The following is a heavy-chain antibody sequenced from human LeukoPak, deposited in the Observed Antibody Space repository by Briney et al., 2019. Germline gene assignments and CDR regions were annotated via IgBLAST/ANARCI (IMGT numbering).Heavy chain of an antibody. CDR3: ARLEAAAGPDINYYYGMDV. V-gene: IGHV1-46*01. CDR2: INPSGGST. CDR1: GYTFTSYY. D-gene: IGHD6-13*01. J-gene: IGHJ6*02. Sequence: GASVKVSCKASGYTFTSYYMHWVRQAPGQGLEWMGIINPSGGSTSYAQKFQGRVTMTRDTSTSTVYMELSSLRSEDTAVYYCARLEAAAGPDINYYYGMDVWGQGTTVTVSS.